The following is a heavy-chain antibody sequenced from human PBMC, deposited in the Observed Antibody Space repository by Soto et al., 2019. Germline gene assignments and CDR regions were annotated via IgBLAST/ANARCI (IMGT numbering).Heavy chain of an antibody. CDR3: ARGELSTYDILTGPYYYYGMDV. D-gene: IGHD3-9*01. Sequence: SVKVSCKASGGTFSSYAISWVRQAPGQGLEWMGGIIPIFGTANYAQKFQGRVTITADESASTAYMELSSLRSEDTAVYYCARGELSTYDILTGPYYYYGMDVWGQGTTVTVSS. J-gene: IGHJ6*02. CDR2: IIPIFGTA. V-gene: IGHV1-69*13. CDR1: GGTFSSYA.